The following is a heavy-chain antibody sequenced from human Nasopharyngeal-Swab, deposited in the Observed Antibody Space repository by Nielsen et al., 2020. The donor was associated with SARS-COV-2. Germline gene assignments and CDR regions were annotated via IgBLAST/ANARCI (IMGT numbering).Heavy chain of an antibody. V-gene: IGHV3-30*18. J-gene: IGHJ6*02. CDR1: GFTFSSYG. CDR3: AKGVWFIYAYYGMDV. CDR2: ISYDGSNK. D-gene: IGHD3/OR15-3a*01. Sequence: GESLKISCVASGFTFSSYGMYWVRQAPGKGPEWVSIISYDGSNKYHADSVKGRFTISRDNSKNTLYLQMNSLRAEDTAVYYCAKGVWFIYAYYGMDVWGQGTPVTVSS.